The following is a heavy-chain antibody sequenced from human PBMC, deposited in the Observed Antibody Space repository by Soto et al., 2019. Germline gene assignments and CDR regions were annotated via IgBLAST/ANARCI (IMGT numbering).Heavy chain of an antibody. J-gene: IGHJ6*02. CDR2: IIPILGIA. CDR3: AGDVHPPPGMDV. CDR1: GGTFSSYT. Sequence: QVQLVQSGAEVKKPGSSVKVSCKASGGTFSSYTISWVRQAPGQGLEWMGRIIPILGIANYAQKFQGRVTITAEKATSTAYMEVSSLRSGDTAVYYCAGDVHPPPGMDVWGQGTTVTVSS. V-gene: IGHV1-69*08. D-gene: IGHD1-1*01.